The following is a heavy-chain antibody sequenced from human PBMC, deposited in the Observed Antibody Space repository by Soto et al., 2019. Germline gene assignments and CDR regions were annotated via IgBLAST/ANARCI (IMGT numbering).Heavy chain of an antibody. CDR3: AIDQGYCSSTSCYDNWFDP. V-gene: IGHV1-69*04. Sequence: SVKVSCKASGGTFSSYTISWVRQAPGQGLEWMGRIIPILGIANYAQKFQGRVTITADKSTSTAYMELSSLRSEDTAVYYCAIDQGYCSSTSCYDNWFDPWGKGTLVTVPS. CDR1: GGTFSSYT. D-gene: IGHD2-2*01. CDR2: IIPILGIA. J-gene: IGHJ5*02.